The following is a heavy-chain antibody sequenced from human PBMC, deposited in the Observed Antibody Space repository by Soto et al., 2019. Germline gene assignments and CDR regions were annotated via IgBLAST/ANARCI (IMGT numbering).Heavy chain of an antibody. CDR1: GASITSTTYF. CDR2: IYYIGKT. J-gene: IGHJ4*02. CDR3: AKNIPRTGRFDY. Sequence: PSETLSLTCSLSGASITSTTYFWAWIRHPPGKGLEWVGSIYYIGKTHYNPSLKSRATISVDRSRNQFSLQVSSVTAADTAVYYCAKNIPRTGRFDYWGPGTVLTVYS. V-gene: IGHV4-39*01.